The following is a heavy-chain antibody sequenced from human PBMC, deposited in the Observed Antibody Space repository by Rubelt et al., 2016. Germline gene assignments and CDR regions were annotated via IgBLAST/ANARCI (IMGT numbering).Heavy chain of an antibody. Sequence: QVQLQESGPGLVKPSETLSLTCTVSGGSISSSSYYWGWIRQPPGKGLEWIGSIYYSGSTYYNPSLKSRVTISVDTSKNQFSLKLSSVTAADTAVYYCARAPLQMGYAFDYWGQGTLVTVSS. CDR2: IYYSGST. CDR1: GGSISSSSYY. CDR3: ARAPLQMGYAFDY. J-gene: IGHJ4*02. D-gene: IGHD3-16*01. V-gene: IGHV4-39*07.